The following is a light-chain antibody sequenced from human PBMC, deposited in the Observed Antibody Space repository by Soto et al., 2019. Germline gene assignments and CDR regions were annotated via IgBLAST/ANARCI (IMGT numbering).Light chain of an antibody. CDR1: SRDVGFYNY. J-gene: IGLJ3*02. Sequence: QSVLTQPRSVSGSPGQSVTISCTGTSRDVGFYNYVSWYQQHPGKAPRLIIYDVTKRPAGVPDRFSGSKSGNTASLTLSGLQPDDEADYYCCSFAGSYTRVFGGGTKVTVL. CDR2: DVT. V-gene: IGLV2-11*01. CDR3: CSFAGSYTRV.